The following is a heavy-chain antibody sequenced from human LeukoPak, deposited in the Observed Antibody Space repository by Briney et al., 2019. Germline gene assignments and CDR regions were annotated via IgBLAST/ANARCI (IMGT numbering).Heavy chain of an antibody. CDR3: ARQSGSYPLDY. J-gene: IGHJ4*02. CDR1: GGSISSYY. V-gene: IGHV4-59*08. D-gene: IGHD1-26*01. CDR2: IYSSGTT. Sequence: SETLSLTCTVSGGSISSYYWSWIREPPGRGLEWIGFIYSSGTTNYNPSLKSRVTISVDTSKNQFSLKLSSVTAADTAVYYCARQSGSYPLDYWGQGTLVTVSS.